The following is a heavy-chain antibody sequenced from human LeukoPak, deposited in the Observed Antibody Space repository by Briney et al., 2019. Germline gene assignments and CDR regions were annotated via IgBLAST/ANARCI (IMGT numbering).Heavy chain of an antibody. V-gene: IGHV3-53*01. Sequence: GGSLRLSCAASGFNVDGTYMSWVRLASGRGLEWVSIIYRGLGTYYADSVKGRFTISRDSSKNTLYLQMNSLRVEDTAVYYCARVLPSSALYAYYYYMDVWGKGTTVTVFS. J-gene: IGHJ6*03. CDR2: IYRGLGT. CDR3: ARVLPSSALYAYYYYMDV. D-gene: IGHD3-22*01. CDR1: GFNVDGTY.